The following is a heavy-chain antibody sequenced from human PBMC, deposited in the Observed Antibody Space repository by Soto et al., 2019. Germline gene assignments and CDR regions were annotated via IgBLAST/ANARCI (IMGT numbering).Heavy chain of an antibody. J-gene: IGHJ5*02. V-gene: IGHV4-34*01. CDR3: GRVRDWFDP. CDR1: GGSFSGYY. Sequence: PSETLSLTCAVYGGSFSGYYWNWIRQPPGKGLEWIGEIDHSGYTNYNPSLKSRVTISVDTSKNQFSLRLTSVTAADTAVYYCGRVRDWFDPWGQGTLVTVSS. CDR2: IDHSGYT. D-gene: IGHD3-3*01.